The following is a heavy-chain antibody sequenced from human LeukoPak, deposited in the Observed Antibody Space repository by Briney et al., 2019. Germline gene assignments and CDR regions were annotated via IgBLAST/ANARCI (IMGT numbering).Heavy chain of an antibody. D-gene: IGHD3-10*01. Sequence: GSLRLSCAASGFTFNSYWMSWGRQAPGKGLEWVANIDPDGSEKQYGDSVKGRFTTSGDNTKNSLYLQMNSLRAEVTAIYYCARIYYFGDNNWRYFDNWGQGTLVTVSS. CDR3: ARIYYFGDNNWRYFDN. V-gene: IGHV3-7*01. J-gene: IGHJ4*02. CDR1: GFTFNSYW. CDR2: IDPDGSEK.